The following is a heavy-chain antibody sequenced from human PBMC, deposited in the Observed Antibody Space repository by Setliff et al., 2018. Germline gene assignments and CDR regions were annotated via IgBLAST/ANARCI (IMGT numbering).Heavy chain of an antibody. V-gene: IGHV4-28*01. CDR2: IYKGGST. J-gene: IGHJ6*03. CDR3: ARGCAAGACYSDYYYYMDV. D-gene: IGHD2-15*01. Sequence: SETLSLTCAVSANTLSTSYYWGWVRQPPGKGLEWIGDIYKGGSTYYNPSLDSRVTMSVDTSKNQFSLKLKSVTAADTAMYYCARGCAAGACYSDYYYYMDVWGKGTTVTVSS. CDR1: ANTLSTSYY.